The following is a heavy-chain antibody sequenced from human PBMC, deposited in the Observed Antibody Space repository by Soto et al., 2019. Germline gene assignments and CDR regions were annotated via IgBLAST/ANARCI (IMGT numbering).Heavy chain of an antibody. CDR3: ARRVTMVRGVTSYFDL. CDR1: GGSISSGGYY. J-gene: IGHJ2*01. Sequence: QVQLQESGPGLVKPSQTLSLTCTVSGGSISSGGYYWSWIRQHPGKGLEWIGYIYYSGSTYYNPSLTSRVTISVDTSKNQFSLKLSSVTAADTAVYYCARRVTMVRGVTSYFDLWGRGTLVTVSS. CDR2: IYYSGST. D-gene: IGHD3-10*01. V-gene: IGHV4-31*03.